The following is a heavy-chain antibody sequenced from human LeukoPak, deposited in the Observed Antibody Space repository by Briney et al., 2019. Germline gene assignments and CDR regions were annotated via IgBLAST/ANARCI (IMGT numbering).Heavy chain of an antibody. V-gene: IGHV4-38-2*02. D-gene: IGHD3-10*01. Sequence: PSETLSLTCTVSGYSISSGYNWGWIRQPPRRGPEWLASVYYSGLTYYNSSLKSRVSISVDTSKNQFSLKLTSVTAADTAVYYCARVAYGSGSRLIDCWGQGTLVTISS. CDR1: GYSISSGYN. J-gene: IGHJ4*02. CDR2: VYYSGLT. CDR3: ARVAYGSGSRLIDC.